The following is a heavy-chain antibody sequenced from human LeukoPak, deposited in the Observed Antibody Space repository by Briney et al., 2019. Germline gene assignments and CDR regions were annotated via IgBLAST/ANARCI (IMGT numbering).Heavy chain of an antibody. Sequence: SSQTLSLTCAISGDSVSSNSTACNWIRQSLSRGLEWLGRTYYRSKWYNDYAVSVKSRITINPDTSKNQFSLQLNSVTPEDTAVYYCARGGQGDGYSADEAFDFWGQGTVVTVSS. CDR2: TYYRSKWYN. J-gene: IGHJ3*01. D-gene: IGHD5-24*01. CDR1: GDSVSSNSTA. V-gene: IGHV6-1*01. CDR3: ARGGQGDGYSADEAFDF.